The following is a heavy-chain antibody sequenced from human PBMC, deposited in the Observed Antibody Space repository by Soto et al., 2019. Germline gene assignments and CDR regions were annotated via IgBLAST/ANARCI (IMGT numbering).Heavy chain of an antibody. CDR1: GFTFSSYW. V-gene: IGHV3-7*01. J-gene: IGHJ3*02. CDR3: ARDGVGYSDYEVAFDI. Sequence: EVQLVQSGGGLVQPGGSLRLSCAASGFTFSSYWMSWVRQAPGKGLEWVANIKQDGSEKYYVDSVKGRFTISRDNAKTSLYLQMNSLRAEDTAVYYCARDGVGYSDYEVAFDIWGQGTMVTVSS. D-gene: IGHD5-12*01. CDR2: IKQDGSEK.